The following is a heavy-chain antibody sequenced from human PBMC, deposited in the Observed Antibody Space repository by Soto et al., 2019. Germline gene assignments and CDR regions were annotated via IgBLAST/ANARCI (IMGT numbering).Heavy chain of an antibody. V-gene: IGHV3-23*01. J-gene: IGHJ4*02. Sequence: EVQLLESGGGLVQPGGSLRLTCAASGFTFSSYAMSWVRQAPGKGLEWVSAISGSGGSTYYADSVKGRFTISRDNSKNTLYLQMNSLRAEDTAVYYCAKSPDFDWLLPLLDYWGQGTLVTVSS. CDR1: GFTFSSYA. CDR2: ISGSGGST. CDR3: AKSPDFDWLLPLLDY. D-gene: IGHD3-9*01.